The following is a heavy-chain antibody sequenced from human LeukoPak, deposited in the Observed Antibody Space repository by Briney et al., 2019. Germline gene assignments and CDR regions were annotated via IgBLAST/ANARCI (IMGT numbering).Heavy chain of an antibody. CDR2: IKQDGSQK. CDR1: GFTFSSYS. CDR3: VRGGYSSFDY. D-gene: IGHD3-10*01. V-gene: IGHV3-7*01. Sequence: PGGSLRLSCAASGFTFSSYSMNWVRQAPGKGLEWVANIKQDGSQKHYVDSVKGRFTISRDNSKNLLYLQMNNLGAEDTAVYYCVRGGYSSFDYWGQGTLVTVSS. J-gene: IGHJ4*02.